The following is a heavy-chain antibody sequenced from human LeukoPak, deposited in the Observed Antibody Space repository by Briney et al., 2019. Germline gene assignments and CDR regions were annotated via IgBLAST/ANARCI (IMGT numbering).Heavy chain of an antibody. D-gene: IGHD3-22*01. CDR1: GGSFSGYY. CDR3: ARGQPYYYDSSGYLGFDY. CDR2: INHSGST. V-gene: IGHV4-34*01. J-gene: IGHJ4*02. Sequence: SETLSLTCAVYGGSFSGYYWSWIRQPPGKGLEWIGEINHSGSTNYNPSLKSRVTISVDTSKNQFSLKLSSVTAADTAVYYCARGQPYYYDSSGYLGFDYWGQGTLVTVSS.